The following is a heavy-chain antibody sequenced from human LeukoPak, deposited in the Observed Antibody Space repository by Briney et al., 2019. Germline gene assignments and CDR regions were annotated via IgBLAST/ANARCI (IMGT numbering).Heavy chain of an antibody. CDR3: ARCPICLAGYYYMDV. CDR2: IYNDGTT. V-gene: IGHV3-66*01. CDR1: GFIVSDNY. J-gene: IGHJ6*03. D-gene: IGHD3-16*01. Sequence: GGSLRLSCVVSGFIVSDNYLTWVRQAPGKGLECVSIIYNDGTTYYADSVKGRLTIFRDNSKNTLYLEMSSLRAQDTAMYYCARCPICLAGYYYMDVWGKGTTVTVSS.